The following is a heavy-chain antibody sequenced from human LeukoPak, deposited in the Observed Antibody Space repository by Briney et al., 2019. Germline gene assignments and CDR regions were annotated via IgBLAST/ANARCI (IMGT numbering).Heavy chain of an antibody. Sequence: HPGGSLRLSCVVSGFTFSSYWMSWVRQAPGKGLEWVANIKQDGSEKYYVGSVKGRFTMSRDNAKNSLYLQMNSLRAEDTAVYYCAGVQWELRGVGSYFEYWGQGALVTVSS. CDR1: GFTFSSYW. J-gene: IGHJ4*02. CDR2: IKQDGSEK. CDR3: AGVQWELRGVGSYFEY. V-gene: IGHV3-7*01. D-gene: IGHD1-26*01.